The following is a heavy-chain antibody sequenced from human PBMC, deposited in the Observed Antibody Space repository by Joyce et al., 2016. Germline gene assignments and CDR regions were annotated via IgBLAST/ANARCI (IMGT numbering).Heavy chain of an antibody. CDR2: ISGGGSNT. V-gene: IGHV3-23*01. Sequence: HLSESGGGLVQPGGSLRLSCAASGFTFSSYGMNWVRQAPGKGLEWVSTISGGGSNTYYADSVKGRFTISRDNSKNTLYRQMNSLRAEDTAVYYCAKDYLRQQVLLPNNWFDPWGQGTLVTVSS. J-gene: IGHJ5*02. CDR1: GFTFSSYG. D-gene: IGHD6-13*01. CDR3: AKDYLRQQVLLPNNWFDP.